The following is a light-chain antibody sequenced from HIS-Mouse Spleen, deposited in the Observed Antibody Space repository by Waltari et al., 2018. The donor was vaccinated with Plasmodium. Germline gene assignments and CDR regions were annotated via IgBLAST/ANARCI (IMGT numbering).Light chain of an antibody. V-gene: IGKV1-39*01. CDR1: QSISSS. Sequence: DIQMTQSPSSLSASVGDRVTITCRASQSISSSLNWYQQKPGKAPKLLIYAASSLQSGVPSRFSGSGSGTDFTLTISSLQPEDFATYYCQQNYNTLTFGQGTKVEIK. J-gene: IGKJ1*01. CDR3: QQNYNTLT. CDR2: AAS.